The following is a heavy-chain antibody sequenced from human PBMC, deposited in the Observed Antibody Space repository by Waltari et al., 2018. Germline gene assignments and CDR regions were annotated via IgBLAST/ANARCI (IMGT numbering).Heavy chain of an antibody. V-gene: IGHV3-74*01. J-gene: IGHJ4*02. CDR2: IKHDGTGT. CDR1: GFTFSHYW. Sequence: EVQLVESGGGLVQPGGSLRLSCEVSGFTFSHYWMHWVRQVPGKGLVWVSRIKHDGTGTIYADSVQGRFTISRDNAKNTLYLQLNSLRGEDTAFYYCGRGYNDRRLDYWGQGTLVTVSS. CDR3: GRGYNDRRLDY. D-gene: IGHD1-1*01.